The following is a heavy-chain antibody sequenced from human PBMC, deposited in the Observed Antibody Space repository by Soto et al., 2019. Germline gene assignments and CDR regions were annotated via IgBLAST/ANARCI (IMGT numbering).Heavy chain of an antibody. Sequence: GGSLRLSCAASGFTFSSYAMSWVRQAPGKGLEWVSAITGSGDSTYYAESVKGRFTVSRDNSKNTLYLQMNSLRAEDTAVYYCAKVFVFTIREGFDYWGLGTLVTVSS. V-gene: IGHV3-23*01. D-gene: IGHD3-3*01. CDR2: ITGSGDST. CDR3: AKVFVFTIREGFDY. CDR1: GFTFSSYA. J-gene: IGHJ4*02.